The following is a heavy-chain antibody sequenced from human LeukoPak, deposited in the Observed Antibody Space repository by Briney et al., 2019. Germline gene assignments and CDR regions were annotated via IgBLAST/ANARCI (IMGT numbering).Heavy chain of an antibody. CDR2: IYYSGST. CDR3: ARGYGGQIFDY. Sequence: SETLSLTCTVSGGSISSSSYYWGWIRQPPGKGLEWIGSIYYSGSTYYNPSLKSRVTISVDTSKNQFSLKLSSVTAADTAVYYCARGYGGQIFDYWGQGTLVTVSS. D-gene: IGHD4-23*01. J-gene: IGHJ4*02. CDR1: GGSISSSSYY. V-gene: IGHV4-39*07.